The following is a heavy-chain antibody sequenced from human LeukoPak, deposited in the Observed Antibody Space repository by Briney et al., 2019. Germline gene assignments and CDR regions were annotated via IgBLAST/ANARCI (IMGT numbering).Heavy chain of an antibody. Sequence: SETLSLTCTVSGGFISSGGYYWSWIRQHPGKGLEWIGYIYYSGSTYYHPSLKSRVTISVDTSKNQFSLKLSSVTAADTAVYYCARPYSSGATDAFDIWGQGTMVTVSS. J-gene: IGHJ3*02. CDR1: GGFISSGGYY. CDR2: IYYSGST. V-gene: IGHV4-31*03. CDR3: ARPYSSGATDAFDI. D-gene: IGHD6-19*01.